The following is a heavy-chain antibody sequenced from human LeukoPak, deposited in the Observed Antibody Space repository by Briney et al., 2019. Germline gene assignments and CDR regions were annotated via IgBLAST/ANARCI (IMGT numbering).Heavy chain of an antibody. CDR2: ISSSSSTI. CDR3: ARDGSLAHYDFWSGLGDAFDI. J-gene: IGHJ3*02. V-gene: IGHV3-48*01. CDR1: GFTFSSYS. Sequence: GGSLRLSCAASGFTFSSYSMNWVRQAPGKGLEWVSYISSSSSTIYYADSVKGRFTISRDNAKNSLYLQMNSLRAEDTAVYYCARDGSLAHYDFWSGLGDAFDIWGQGTMVTVSS. D-gene: IGHD3-3*01.